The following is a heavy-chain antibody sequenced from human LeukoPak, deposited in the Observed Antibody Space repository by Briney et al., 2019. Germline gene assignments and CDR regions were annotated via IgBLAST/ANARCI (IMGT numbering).Heavy chain of an antibody. J-gene: IGHJ4*02. CDR3: ARVLQAKMVTAFGY. V-gene: IGHV1-18*01. D-gene: IGHD2-21*02. CDR1: GYTFTSYG. Sequence: ASVKVSCKASGYTFTSYGISWVRQAPGQGLEWMGWISAYNGNTNYAQKLQGRVTMTTDTSTSTAYMELRSLRSEDTAVYYCARVLQAKMVTAFGYWGQGTLVTVSS. CDR2: ISAYNGNT.